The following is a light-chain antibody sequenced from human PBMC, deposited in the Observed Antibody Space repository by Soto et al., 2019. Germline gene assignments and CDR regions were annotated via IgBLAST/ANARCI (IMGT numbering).Light chain of an antibody. Sequence: EFVMTKSPGTLSLSPGERATVSCRSSQSVTNNYFAWYQQKPGQAPRLLIHGVSSRAAGIPDRFSGSGSGTDFTLTISRLEPEDFAVYYCQQYGGSPLVTFGPGTKVDI. CDR1: QSVTNNY. CDR3: QQYGGSPLVT. V-gene: IGKV3-20*01. J-gene: IGKJ3*01. CDR2: GVS.